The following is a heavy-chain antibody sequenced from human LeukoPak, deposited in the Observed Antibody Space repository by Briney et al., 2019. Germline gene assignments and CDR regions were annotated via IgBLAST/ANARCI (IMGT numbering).Heavy chain of an antibody. V-gene: IGHV4-34*01. Sequence: SETLSLTCAVYGGSFSGYYWSWIRQPPGKGLEWIGEINHSGSTNYNPSLKSRVTISVDTSKNQFSLKLSSVTAADTAVYYCARVNKGYCRGGSCYFDYWGQGTLVTVSS. CDR3: ARVNKGYCRGGSCYFDY. J-gene: IGHJ4*02. CDR1: GGSFSGYY. D-gene: IGHD2-15*01. CDR2: INHSGST.